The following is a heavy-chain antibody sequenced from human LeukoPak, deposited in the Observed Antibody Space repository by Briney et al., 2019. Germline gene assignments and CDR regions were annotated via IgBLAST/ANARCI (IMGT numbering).Heavy chain of an antibody. J-gene: IGHJ3*02. D-gene: IGHD4-17*01. Sequence: GGSLRLSCAASGFTFSSYAMHWVRQAPGKGLEWVAVISYDGSNKYYADSVKGRFTISRDNSKNTLYLQMNSLRAEDTAVYYCARNYGDYELAFDIWGQGTMVTVSS. V-gene: IGHV3-30-3*01. CDR3: ARNYGDYELAFDI. CDR1: GFTFSSYA. CDR2: ISYDGSNK.